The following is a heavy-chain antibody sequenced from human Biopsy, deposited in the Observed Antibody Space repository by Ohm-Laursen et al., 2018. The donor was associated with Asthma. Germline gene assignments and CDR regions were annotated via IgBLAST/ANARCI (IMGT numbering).Heavy chain of an antibody. CDR2: ISYDVRNT. CDR3: ARGGLHYYEYYGMDV. D-gene: IGHD2-21*02. Sequence: SLRLSCPASGFTFVNHTMHCVRQAPGKGLEWVTIISYDVRNTYYADSEEGRFTISRDNSKNTLFLQMSSLRHEDPAVYYCARGGLHYYEYYGMDVWGQGTTVTVSS. V-gene: IGHV3-30*04. CDR1: GFTFVNHT. J-gene: IGHJ6*02.